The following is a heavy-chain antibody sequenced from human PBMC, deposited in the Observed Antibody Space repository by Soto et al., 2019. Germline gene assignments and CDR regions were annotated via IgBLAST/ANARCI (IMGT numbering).Heavy chain of an antibody. V-gene: IGHV1-46*01. Sequence: ASVKVSCKASGYTFTSYYMHWVRQAPGQGLEWMGIINPSGGSTSYAQKFQGRVTMTRDTSTSTVYMELSSLRSEDTAVYYCARNPSLGSSRIVVVDDYYFDYWGQGTLVTVSS. D-gene: IGHD3-22*01. CDR2: INPSGGST. J-gene: IGHJ4*02. CDR1: GYTFTSYY. CDR3: ARNPSLGSSRIVVVDDYYFDY.